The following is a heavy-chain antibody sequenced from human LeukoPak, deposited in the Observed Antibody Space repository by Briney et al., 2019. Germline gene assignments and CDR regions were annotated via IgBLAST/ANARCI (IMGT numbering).Heavy chain of an antibody. CDR2: IYSGGST. D-gene: IGHD3-22*01. CDR1: GFTFSSYE. J-gene: IGHJ4*02. V-gene: IGHV3-66*02. CDR3: AKDRTTYYYDSSGQDY. Sequence: PGGSLRLSCAASGFTFSSYEMNWVRQAPGKGLEWVSIIYSGGSTFYADSVKGRFTISRDNSKNTLYLQMNSLRAEDTAVYYCAKDRTTYYYDSSGQDYWGQGTLVTVSS.